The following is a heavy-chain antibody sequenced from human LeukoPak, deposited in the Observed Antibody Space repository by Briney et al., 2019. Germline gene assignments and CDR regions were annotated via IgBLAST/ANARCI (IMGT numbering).Heavy chain of an antibody. V-gene: IGHV3-21*01. CDR2: ISSSSSYI. D-gene: IGHD4-23*01. CDR1: GFTFSSYS. Sequence: GGSLRLSCAASGFTFSSYSMNWVRQAPGKGLEWVSSISSSSSYIYYADSVKGRFTISRDNAKNSLYLQMNSLRAEDTAVYYCARDVVLWTTVAEREHNWFDPWGQGTLVTVSS. J-gene: IGHJ5*02. CDR3: ARDVVLWTTVAEREHNWFDP.